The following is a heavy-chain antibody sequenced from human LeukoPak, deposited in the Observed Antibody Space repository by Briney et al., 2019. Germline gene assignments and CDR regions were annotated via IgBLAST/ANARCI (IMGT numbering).Heavy chain of an antibody. CDR3: ARGTGRDIPGGDWFDP. D-gene: IGHD2-15*01. V-gene: IGHV3-30-3*01. Sequence: PGGSLRLSCAASGFTFSSYAMHWVRQAPGKGLEWVAVISYDGSNKYYADSVKGQFTISRDNSKNTLYLQMNSLRAEDTAVYYCARGTGRDIPGGDWFDPWGQGTLVTVSS. CDR2: ISYDGSNK. CDR1: GFTFSSYA. J-gene: IGHJ5*02.